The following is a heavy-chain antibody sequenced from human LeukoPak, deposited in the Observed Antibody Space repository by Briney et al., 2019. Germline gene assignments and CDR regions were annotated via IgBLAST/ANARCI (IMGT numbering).Heavy chain of an antibody. CDR1: GFTFSHFA. V-gene: IGHV3-33*08. CDR3: ARYNSGTIDY. Sequence: GGSLRLSCEASGFTFSHFAMHWVRQAPGKGLEWVAVIWYDGSKKYSADSVKGRFTISRDNSKNTLYLQMDSLRAEDTAVYYCARYNSGTIDYWGQGTLVTVSS. D-gene: IGHD1-1*01. CDR2: IWYDGSKK. J-gene: IGHJ4*02.